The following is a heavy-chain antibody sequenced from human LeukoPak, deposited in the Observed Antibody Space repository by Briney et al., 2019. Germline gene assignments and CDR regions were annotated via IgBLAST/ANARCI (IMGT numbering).Heavy chain of an antibody. CDR3: ASRVDIVATTDY. CDR2: ISGSSSHI. V-gene: IGHV3-21*01. D-gene: IGHD5-12*01. CDR1: GFSFSNNN. J-gene: IGHJ4*02. Sequence: GGSLRLSCIASGFSFSNNNINWVRLAPGKGLEWVSSISGSSSHIHYGDSVKGRFTISRDNAKSSVFLQMNSLRAEDTAVYYCASRVDIVATTDYWGQGILVTVSS.